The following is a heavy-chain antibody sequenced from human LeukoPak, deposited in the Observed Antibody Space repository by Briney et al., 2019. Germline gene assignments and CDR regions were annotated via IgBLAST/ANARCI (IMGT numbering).Heavy chain of an antibody. D-gene: IGHD3-16*01. V-gene: IGHV4-59*01. CDR2: IYYNGST. CDR1: GGTINSYY. Sequence: SETLSLTCTVTGGTINSYYWSWIRQPPGKGLEWIGSIYYNGSTNYHPSLKSRVTISVDTSKNQFTLKLSSVTAADTAVYYCARGRYGWLPFDYWGQGTLVTVSS. CDR3: ARGRYGWLPFDY. J-gene: IGHJ4*02.